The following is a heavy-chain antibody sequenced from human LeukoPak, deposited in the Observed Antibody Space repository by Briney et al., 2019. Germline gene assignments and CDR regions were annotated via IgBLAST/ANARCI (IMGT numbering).Heavy chain of an antibody. D-gene: IGHD3-3*01. V-gene: IGHV3-9*01. CDR3: AKEDITTNWFDP. CDR2: ISWNSGSI. Sequence: PGGSLRLSCAASGFTVSSNYMSWVRKAPGKGLEWVSGISWNSGSIGYADSVKGRFTISRDNAKNSLYLQMNSLRAEDTAVYYCAKEDITTNWFDPWGQGTLVTVSS. J-gene: IGHJ5*02. CDR1: GFTVSSNY.